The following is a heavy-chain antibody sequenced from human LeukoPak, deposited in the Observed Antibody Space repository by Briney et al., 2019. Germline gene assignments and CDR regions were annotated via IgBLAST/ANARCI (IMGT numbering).Heavy chain of an antibody. D-gene: IGHD6-13*01. Sequence: PGGSLRLSCAASGFTFSSYAMNWVRQAPGKGLEWVSYISSGSSTIYYADSVKGRFTISRDNAKSSLYLQMNSLRDEDTAVYYCARETRGYSSSWTPGDYWGQGTLVTVSS. CDR2: ISSGSSTI. CDR1: GFTFSSYA. J-gene: IGHJ4*02. V-gene: IGHV3-48*02. CDR3: ARETRGYSSSWTPGDY.